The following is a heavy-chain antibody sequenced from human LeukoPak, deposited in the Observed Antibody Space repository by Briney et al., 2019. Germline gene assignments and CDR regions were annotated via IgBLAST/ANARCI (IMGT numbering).Heavy chain of an antibody. CDR3: ARLKWSGLVDY. V-gene: IGHV4-39*07. D-gene: IGHD2-15*01. CDR2: INHSGST. CDR1: GASVSSGSYY. Sequence: ASETLSLTCTVSGASVSSGSYYWSWIRQPPGKGLEWIGEINHSGSTNYNPSLKSRVTISVDTSKNQFSLKLSSVTAADTAVYYCARLKWSGLVDYWGQGTLVTVSS. J-gene: IGHJ4*02.